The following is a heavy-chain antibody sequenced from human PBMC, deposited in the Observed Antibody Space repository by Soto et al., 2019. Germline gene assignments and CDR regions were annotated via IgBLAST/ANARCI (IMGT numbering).Heavy chain of an antibody. CDR3: PRDRSTSFDAFDI. J-gene: IGHJ3*02. D-gene: IGHD2-2*01. V-gene: IGHV3-30-3*01. CDR1: GFTFSSYA. CDR2: ISYDGSNK. Sequence: PGGSLRLSCAASGFTFSSYAMHWVRQAPGKGLEWVAVISYDGSNKYYADSVKGRFTISRDNSKNTLYLQMNSLRAEDTAVYYCPRDRSTSFDAFDIWGQGTMVTVSS.